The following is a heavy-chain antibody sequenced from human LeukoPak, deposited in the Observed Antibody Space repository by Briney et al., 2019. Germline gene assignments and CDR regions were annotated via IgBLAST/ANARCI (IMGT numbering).Heavy chain of an antibody. V-gene: IGHV3-30-3*01. CDR3: SRSAYYDGSGNYYDY. D-gene: IGHD3-22*01. CDR2: ISYDGVNK. J-gene: IGHJ4*02. CDR1: GFTFSSYA. Sequence: PGGSLRLSCAASGFTFSSYALHWVRQAPGKGLEWVAAISYDGVNKFYANSVKGRFTISRDNAKNTLYLQMNGLRAEDTAVYYCSRSAYYDGSGNYYDYWGQGTLVTVSS.